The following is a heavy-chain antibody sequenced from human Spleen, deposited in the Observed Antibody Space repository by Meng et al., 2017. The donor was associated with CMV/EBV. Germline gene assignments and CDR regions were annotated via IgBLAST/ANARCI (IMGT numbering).Heavy chain of an antibody. J-gene: IGHJ4*02. CDR3: ARVFQVVPVAIPGEVGY. D-gene: IGHD2-2*02. Sequence: GESLKISCAASGFTFSSYEMNWVRQAPGKGLEWVSFISSSSSYIYYADSVKGRFTISRDNAKNSLYLQMNSLRAEDTAVYYCARVFQVVPVAIPGEVGYWGQGTLVTVSS. CDR1: GFTFSSYE. CDR2: ISSSSSYI. V-gene: IGHV3-21*01.